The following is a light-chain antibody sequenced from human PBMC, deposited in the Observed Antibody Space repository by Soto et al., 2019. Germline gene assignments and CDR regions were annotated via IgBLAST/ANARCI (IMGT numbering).Light chain of an antibody. CDR3: QQRSAWPLT. V-gene: IGKV3-11*01. J-gene: IGKJ4*02. CDR2: DAY. Sequence: EIVLPQSPATLSLSPGERATLSCRASQSVRGYLAWYQQKLGQAPRLLISDAYNRAAGVPARFSGSGSGADFTLTISSLEPEDFAVYYCQQRSAWPLTFGGGTKVEIK. CDR1: QSVRGY.